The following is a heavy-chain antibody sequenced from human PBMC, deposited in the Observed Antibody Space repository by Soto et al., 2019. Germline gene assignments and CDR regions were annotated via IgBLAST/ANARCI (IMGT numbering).Heavy chain of an antibody. V-gene: IGHV3-30-3*01. CDR3: ASGHFDY. CDR1: GFTFSSYA. CDR2: ISYDGSNK. J-gene: IGHJ4*02. Sequence: QVQLVESGGGVVQPGGSLRLSCAASGFTFSSYAMHWVRQAPGKGLEWVAVISYDGSNKYYADSVKGRFTISRDNSKNTLYLQMNSLRAEDTAVYYCASGHFDYWGQGTLVTVSS.